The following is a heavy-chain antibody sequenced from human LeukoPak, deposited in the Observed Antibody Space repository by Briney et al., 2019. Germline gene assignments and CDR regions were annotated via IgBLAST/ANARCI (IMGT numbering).Heavy chain of an antibody. D-gene: IGHD3-3*01. J-gene: IGHJ6*02. V-gene: IGHV3-66*01. CDR3: ASPATNYDFWSGYFLGPMDV. CDR2: IYSGGST. Sequence: GGSLRLSCAASGFTVSSNYMSWVRQAPGKGLEWVSVIYSGGSTYYADSVKGRFTISRDNSKNTLYLQMNSLRAEDTAAYYCASPATNYDFWSGYFLGPMDVWGQGTTVTVSS. CDR1: GFTVSSNY.